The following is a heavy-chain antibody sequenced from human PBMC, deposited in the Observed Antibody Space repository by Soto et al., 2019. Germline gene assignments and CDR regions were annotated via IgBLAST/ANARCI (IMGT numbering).Heavy chain of an antibody. CDR3: ARSGSIWFGELPGPYFDY. J-gene: IGHJ4*02. CDR2: IYYSGST. CDR1: GGSISSYY. V-gene: IGHV4-59*01. D-gene: IGHD3-10*01. Sequence: SETLSFTCTVSGGSISSYYWSWIRQPPGKGLELIGYIYYSGSTNYNPSLKSRVPISVDTSKNQFSLKLSSVTAADTAVYYCARSGSIWFGELPGPYFDYWGQGTLVTVSS.